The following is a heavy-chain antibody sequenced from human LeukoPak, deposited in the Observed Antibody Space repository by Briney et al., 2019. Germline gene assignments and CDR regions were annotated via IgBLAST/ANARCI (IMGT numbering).Heavy chain of an antibody. Sequence: PGGSLRLSCAASGFTFTDAWMSWVRQAPGKGLEWVGRIESKTDGGTTYYAAPVKGRFTISRDDSKNTLYLQMNSQKTEDTAVYFCTMDDVGLAPDYWGQGTLVTVSS. CDR1: GFTFTDAW. CDR2: IESKTDGGTT. D-gene: IGHD1-26*01. V-gene: IGHV3-15*04. J-gene: IGHJ4*02. CDR3: TMDDVGLAPDY.